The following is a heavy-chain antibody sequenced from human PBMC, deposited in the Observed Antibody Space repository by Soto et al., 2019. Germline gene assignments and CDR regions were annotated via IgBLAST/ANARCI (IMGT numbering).Heavy chain of an antibody. CDR2: ISAYNGNT. Sequence: ASVKVSCKASGYTFTSYGISWVRQAPGQGLEWKGWISAYNGNTNYAQKPQGRVTMTTDTSTSTAYMELRSLRSDDTAVYYCASDSPRSSGYYSSWFDPWGQGTLVTVSS. D-gene: IGHD3-3*01. V-gene: IGHV1-18*01. CDR3: ASDSPRSSGYYSSWFDP. J-gene: IGHJ5*02. CDR1: GYTFTSYG.